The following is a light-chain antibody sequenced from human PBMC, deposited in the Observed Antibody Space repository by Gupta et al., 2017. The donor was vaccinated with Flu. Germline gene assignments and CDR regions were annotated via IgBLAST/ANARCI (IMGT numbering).Light chain of an antibody. Sequence: SITISCTGTSSDVGSYNLVSWYQQHPGKAPKLMIYEVTKRPSGVSDRFSGSKSGNTASLTISGRQAEDEADYYCCSDAGSSTLIFGGGTKLTVL. V-gene: IGLV2-23*02. CDR3: CSDAGSSTLI. CDR2: EVT. J-gene: IGLJ2*01. CDR1: SSDVGSYNL.